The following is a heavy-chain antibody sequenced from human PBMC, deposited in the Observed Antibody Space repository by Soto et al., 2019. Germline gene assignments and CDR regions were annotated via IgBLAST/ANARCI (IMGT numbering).Heavy chain of an antibody. Sequence: ASVKVSCKASGFTFINSAIQWVRQARGQRLEWMGWIVVGSGHINYAQKFQERLSITRDMSTSTAYMELSSPTLEDTAVYYCAPARGGGATFLFWGRGTLFTVPS. D-gene: IGHD1-26*01. CDR2: IVVGSGHI. V-gene: IGHV1-58*02. CDR3: APARGGGATFLF. CDR1: GFTFINSA. J-gene: IGHJ4*02.